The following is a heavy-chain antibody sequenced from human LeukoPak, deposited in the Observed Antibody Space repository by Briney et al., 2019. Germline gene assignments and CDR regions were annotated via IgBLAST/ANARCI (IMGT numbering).Heavy chain of an antibody. V-gene: IGHV4-59*08. D-gene: IGHD1-20*01. CDR3: ARQGIAGDY. Sequence: SETLSLTCTVSGGSISSYYWSWIRQPPGKGLEWVGYIYYSGSTNYNPPLKSRVTISVDTSKNQFSLKLSSVTAADTAVYYCARQGIAGDYWGQGTLVTVSS. CDR2: IYYSGST. J-gene: IGHJ4*02. CDR1: GGSISSYY.